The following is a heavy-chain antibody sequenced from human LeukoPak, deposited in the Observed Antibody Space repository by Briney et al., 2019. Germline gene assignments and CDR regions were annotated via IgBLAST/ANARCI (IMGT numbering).Heavy chain of an antibody. J-gene: IGHJ4*02. CDR2: IYYSGST. CDR3: ARQATRTWLPDY. D-gene: IGHD3-22*01. CDR1: GGSISSGSYY. V-gene: IGHV4-39*01. Sequence: PSETQSLTCTVSGGSISSGSYYWGWFRQPPGKGLDWIGSIYYSGSTYYNPSLKSRVTISVDTSKNKFSLKLSSVTAADTALYYCARQATRTWLPDYWGQGTLVTVSS.